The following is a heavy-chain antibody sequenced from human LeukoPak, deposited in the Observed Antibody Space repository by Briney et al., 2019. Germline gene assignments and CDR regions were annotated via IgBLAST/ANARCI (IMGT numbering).Heavy chain of an antibody. CDR3: AVGRYSYGLFDY. CDR1: GYTFTGYS. D-gene: IGHD5-18*01. J-gene: IGHJ4*02. CDR2: INPNSGGR. V-gene: IGHV1-2*02. Sequence: GASVKVSCKASGYTFTGYSIHWVRQAPGQGLEWMGWINPNSGGRNYAQKFQGRVTMTRDTSISTAYMELSRLRSDDTAVYYCAVGRYSYGLFDYWGQGTLVTVSS.